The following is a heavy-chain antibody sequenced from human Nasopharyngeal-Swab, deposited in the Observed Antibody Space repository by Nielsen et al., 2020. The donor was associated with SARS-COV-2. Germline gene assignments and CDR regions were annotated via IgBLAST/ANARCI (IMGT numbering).Heavy chain of an antibody. Sequence: WIRQPPGKGLEWIGEINHSGSTNYNPSLKSRVTISVDTSKNQFSLKPSSVTAADTAVYYCARRGLITMIHRWFDPWGQGTLVTVSS. CDR3: ARRGLITMIHRWFDP. V-gene: IGHV4-34*01. CDR2: INHSGST. J-gene: IGHJ5*02. D-gene: IGHD3-22*01.